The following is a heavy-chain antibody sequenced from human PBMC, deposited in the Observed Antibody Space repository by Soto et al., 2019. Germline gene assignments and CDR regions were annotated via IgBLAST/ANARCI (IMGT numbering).Heavy chain of an antibody. CDR1: GFSLSTEGVA. CDR3: AHRDRASGGLFDY. J-gene: IGHJ4*02. V-gene: IGHV2-5*02. CDR2: IYWDDDQ. D-gene: IGHD3-10*01. Sequence: QITLKESGPPLVKPTQTLTLTCTFSGFSLSTEGVAVGWIRQPPGKALEWLSVIYWDDDQRSSTSLRSRLTITKDTSKSHVVLTMTNMDPLDTATYYCAHRDRASGGLFDYWGQGLLVTVSS.